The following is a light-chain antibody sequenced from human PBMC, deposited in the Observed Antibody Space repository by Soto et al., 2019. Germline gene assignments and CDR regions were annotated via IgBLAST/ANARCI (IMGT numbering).Light chain of an antibody. CDR3: QTWGTGIVV. CDR1: SGHSSYA. CDR2: LKSDGSH. V-gene: IGLV4-69*01. J-gene: IGLJ2*01. Sequence: QPVLTQSPSASASLGASVKLTCTLSSGHSSYAIAWHQQQPEKGPRYLMKLKSDGSHNKGDGIPDRFSGSSSGAERYLTISSLQSEDEADYYCQTWGTGIVVFGGGTK.